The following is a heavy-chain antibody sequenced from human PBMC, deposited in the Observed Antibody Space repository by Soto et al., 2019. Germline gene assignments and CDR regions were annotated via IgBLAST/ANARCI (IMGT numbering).Heavy chain of an antibody. CDR2: IVVGSGNT. D-gene: IGHD2-15*01. V-gene: IGHV1-58*02. CDR1: GFTFTSSA. J-gene: IGHJ3*02. Sequence: GASVKVSCKASGFTFTSSAMQWVRQARGQRLEWIGWIVVGSGNTNYAQKFQERVTITRDMSTSTAYMELSSLRSEDTAVYYCAADLYGSGGSCYSHAFDIWGQGTMVTVSS. CDR3: AADLYGSGGSCYSHAFDI.